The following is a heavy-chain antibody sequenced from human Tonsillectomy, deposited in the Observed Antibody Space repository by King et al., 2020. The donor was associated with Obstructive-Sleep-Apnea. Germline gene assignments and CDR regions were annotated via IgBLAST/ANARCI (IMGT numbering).Heavy chain of an antibody. D-gene: IGHD1-14*01. CDR1: GFTFSSYA. CDR2: ITGRGGST. V-gene: IGHV3-23*04. Sequence: VQLVESGGGLVQPGGSLRLSCAASGFTFSSYAMNWVRQAPGKGLEWVSSITGRGGSTYYADSVQGRFTHSRDNSNNTLYLQINNLRAEDTALYYCTKSPTESRYPCWFDPWGQGTLVTVSS. CDR3: TKSPTESRYPCWFDP. J-gene: IGHJ5*02.